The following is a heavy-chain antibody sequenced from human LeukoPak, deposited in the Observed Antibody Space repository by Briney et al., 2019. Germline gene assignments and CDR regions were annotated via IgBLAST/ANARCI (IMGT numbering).Heavy chain of an antibody. CDR3: ARDIGRGYSYGYD. CDR2: IKPSGGST. Sequence: GASVKVSCKASGYTFTSYYMHWVRQAPGQGLEWMGIIKPSGGSTSYAQKFQGRVTMTRDTSTSTVYMELSSLRSEDTAVYYCARDIGRGYSYGYDWGQGTLVTVSS. V-gene: IGHV1-46*01. CDR1: GYTFTSYY. D-gene: IGHD5-18*01. J-gene: IGHJ4*02.